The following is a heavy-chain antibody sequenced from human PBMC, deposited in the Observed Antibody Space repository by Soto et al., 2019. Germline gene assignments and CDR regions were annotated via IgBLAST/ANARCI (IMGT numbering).Heavy chain of an antibody. CDR1: GYTFTSHV. Sequence: ASVKVSCKASGYTFTSHVINWVRQAPGQGLEWMGWISTYNGNTHYAQNLQGRVSMTTDTSTTTAYMELRSLRSDDTAVYYCAKQASPPPKYYFDYWGQGTLVTVS. CDR3: AKQASPPPKYYFDY. J-gene: IGHJ4*02. V-gene: IGHV1-18*04. CDR2: ISTYNGNT.